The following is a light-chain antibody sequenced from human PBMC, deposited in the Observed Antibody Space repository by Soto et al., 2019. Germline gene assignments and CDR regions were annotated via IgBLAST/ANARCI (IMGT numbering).Light chain of an antibody. CDR2: SAS. J-gene: IGKJ1*01. Sequence: ELVMTQSRATLSVSPGKRGTLSCRASQSVSSDLAWYHQKPGQAPRLLIYSASTRATGIPARFSGSGSGTEFTLTITSLQSEDFAVYYCQKYNNWPRTFGQGTKVDIK. CDR3: QKYNNWPRT. V-gene: IGKV3-15*01. CDR1: QSVSSD.